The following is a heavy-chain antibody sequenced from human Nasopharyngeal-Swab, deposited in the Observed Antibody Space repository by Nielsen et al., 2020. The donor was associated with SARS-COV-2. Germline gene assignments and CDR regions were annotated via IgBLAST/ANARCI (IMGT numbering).Heavy chain of an antibody. CDR2: INHSGST. Sequence: WIRQPPGKGLEWIGEINHSGSTNYNPSLKSRVTISLDTSKNQFSLKLSSVTAADTAVYYCARGSVVPAAPAVDYFDYWGQGTLVTVSS. V-gene: IGHV4-34*01. J-gene: IGHJ4*02. D-gene: IGHD2-2*01. CDR3: ARGSVVPAAPAVDYFDY.